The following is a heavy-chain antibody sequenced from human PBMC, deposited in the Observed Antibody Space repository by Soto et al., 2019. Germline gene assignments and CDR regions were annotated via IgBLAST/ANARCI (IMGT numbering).Heavy chain of an antibody. J-gene: IGHJ5*02. CDR2: IYYSGRT. CDR1: GCSVSSGSCY. D-gene: IGHD6-6*01. V-gene: IGHV4-61*01. CDR3: AREYCSSSGGSWFDP. Sequence: QVQLQESGPELVKPSETLSLTCTVSGCSVSSGSCYWSWIRQPPGKGLEWIGYIYYSGRTNYNPSLKSRVTISVDTSEKQFSLQLSSVPAADTAVYYCAREYCSSSGGSWFDPWGQGTLVTVSS.